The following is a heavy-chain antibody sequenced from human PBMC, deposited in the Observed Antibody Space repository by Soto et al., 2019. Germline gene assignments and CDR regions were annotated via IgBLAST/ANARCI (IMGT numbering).Heavy chain of an antibody. J-gene: IGHJ6*02. CDR3: AKDRGWDGTQYYYCYYGMDV. CDR1: GFTFSTYA. Sequence: EVQLLESGGGLVQPGGSLRLSCAASGFTFSTYAMNWVRQAPGKGLEWVSVISGSGGNTYYADSVKGRFTISKDNSKNTLYLQMDRLRAEDSAVYYCAKDRGWDGTQYYYCYYGMDVWGQGTTVSVSS. D-gene: IGHD1-1*01. V-gene: IGHV3-23*01. CDR2: ISGSGGNT.